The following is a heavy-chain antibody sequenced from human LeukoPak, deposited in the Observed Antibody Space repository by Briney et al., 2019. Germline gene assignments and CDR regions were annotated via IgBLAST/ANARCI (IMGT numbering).Heavy chain of an antibody. CDR3: ARGFDPIDY. CDR1: GGSISSSSYY. Sequence: SETQSLTCTVSGGSISSSSYYWGWIRQPPGKGLEWIGSIYYGGSTYYNPSLKSRVTISVDTSKNQFSLKLSSVTAADTAVYYCARGFDPIDYWGQGTLVTVSS. V-gene: IGHV4-39*07. J-gene: IGHJ4*02. CDR2: IYYGGST.